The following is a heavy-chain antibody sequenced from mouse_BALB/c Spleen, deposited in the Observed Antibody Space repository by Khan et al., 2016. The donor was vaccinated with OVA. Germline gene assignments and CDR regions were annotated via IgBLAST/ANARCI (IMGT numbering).Heavy chain of an antibody. J-gene: IGHJ3*01. CDR1: GFSLTSYC. V-gene: IGHV2-9*02. D-gene: IGHD1-2*01. CDR2: IWAGGST. Sequence: QVQLKESGPGLVAPSQSLSITCTVSGFSLTSYCVHWVRQPPGKGLEWLGIIWAGGSTTYNSALMSRLSISKDNSKTQVFLKMNSLQTDATAMYYCARDTTATPYWGQGTLVTVSA. CDR3: ARDTTATPY.